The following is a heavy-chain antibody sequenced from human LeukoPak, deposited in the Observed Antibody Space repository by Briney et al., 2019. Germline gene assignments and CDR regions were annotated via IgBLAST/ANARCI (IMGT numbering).Heavy chain of an antibody. CDR1: GGSFSGYY. V-gene: IGHV4-34*01. D-gene: IGHD6-13*01. J-gene: IGHJ6*03. CDR2: INHSGST. Sequence: SETLSLTCAVYGGSFSGYYWSWIRQPPGKGLEWIGEINHSGSTNYNPSLKSRVTISVDTSKNQFSLKLSSVTAADAAVYYWSRAAGNSSSWFYPYYYYYYMDVWGKGTTVTVSS. CDR3: SRAAGNSSSWFYPYYYYYYMDV.